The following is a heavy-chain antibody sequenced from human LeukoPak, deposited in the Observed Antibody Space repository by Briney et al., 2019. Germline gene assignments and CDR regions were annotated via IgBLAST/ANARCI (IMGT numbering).Heavy chain of an antibody. Sequence: GGSLRLSCAASGFTFITYSMNWVRQAPGKGLEWVAVISYDGSNKYYADSVKGRFTISRDNSKNTLYLQMNSLRAEDTAVYYCARDYQRWFGELLYGYFDYWGQGTLVTVSS. D-gene: IGHD3-10*01. CDR2: ISYDGSNK. CDR3: ARDYQRWFGELLYGYFDY. J-gene: IGHJ4*02. V-gene: IGHV3-30*03. CDR1: GFTFITYS.